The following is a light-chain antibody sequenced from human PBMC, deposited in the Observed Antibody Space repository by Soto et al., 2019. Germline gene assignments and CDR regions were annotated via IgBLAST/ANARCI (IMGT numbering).Light chain of an antibody. Sequence: QSALTQPASVSGSPGQSITISCTGTSSDVGGYNYVSWYQHHPGKVPKLIIYDVNIRPSGVSDRFSGSKSGNTASLTISGLQAEDEADYFCNSYTSRSTPYVFGTGTKVTVL. CDR1: SSDVGGYNY. V-gene: IGLV2-14*03. J-gene: IGLJ1*01. CDR2: DVN. CDR3: NSYTSRSTPYV.